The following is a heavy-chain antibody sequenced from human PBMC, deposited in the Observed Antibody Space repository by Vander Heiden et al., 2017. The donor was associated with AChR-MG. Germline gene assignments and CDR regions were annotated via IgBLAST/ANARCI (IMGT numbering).Heavy chain of an antibody. D-gene: IGHD3-16*01. Sequence: EVQLVESGGGLVQPGGSLRLSCAASGFTFKGQYLDWVRQAPGKGLGWVGRSRKIVNSYSTEYAASVKGKFTISRDDSKNSLYLQMNSLETEDTAVYYCATLGAGTDTLSPWGQGTLVTVSS. CDR1: GFTFKGQY. J-gene: IGHJ4*02. V-gene: IGHV3-72*01. CDR3: ATLGAGTDTLSP. CDR2: SRKIVNSYST.